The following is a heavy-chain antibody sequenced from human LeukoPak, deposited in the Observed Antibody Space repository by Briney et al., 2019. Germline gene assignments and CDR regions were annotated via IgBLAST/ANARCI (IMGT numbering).Heavy chain of an antibody. D-gene: IGHD3-3*01. CDR3: ARGEWQHDYYYYGMDV. J-gene: IGHJ6*02. CDR2: MNPNSGNT. Sequence: ASVKVSCKASGYTFTSYDINWVRQATGQGLEWMGWMNPNSGNTGYAQKFQGRVTMTRNTSIGTAYMELSSLRSEDTAVYYCARGEWQHDYYYYGMDVWGQGTTVTVSS. CDR1: GYTFTSYD. V-gene: IGHV1-8*01.